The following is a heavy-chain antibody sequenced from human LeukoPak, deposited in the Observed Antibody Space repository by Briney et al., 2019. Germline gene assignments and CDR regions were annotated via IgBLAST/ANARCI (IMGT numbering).Heavy chain of an antibody. V-gene: IGHV1-46*01. CDR2: INPSGGST. CDR1: GYTFTSYY. CDR3: ARDPLVDGTWYLYFDY. Sequence: ASVKVSFKASGYTFTSYYMHWVRQAPGQGLEWMGIINPSGGSTTYAQKFQGRVTMTRDTSTSTVYMELSSLRSEDTAVYYCARDPLVDGTWYLYFDYWGQGTLVTVSS. D-gene: IGHD2-2*01. J-gene: IGHJ4*02.